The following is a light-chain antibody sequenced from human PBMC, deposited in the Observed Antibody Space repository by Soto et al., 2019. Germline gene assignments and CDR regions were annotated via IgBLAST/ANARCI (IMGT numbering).Light chain of an antibody. V-gene: IGKV1-5*03. CDR1: QSINSR. J-gene: IGKJ2*02. Sequence: DIQMTQSPSTLSASVGDRVTITCRASQSINSRLAWYQQKPGEAPKLLIYGASTLESGVPSRFSGSGAGTEFPLTISSLQPDDFAAYFCQEYDGHCTFGQGTKLEIK. CDR3: QEYDGHCT. CDR2: GAS.